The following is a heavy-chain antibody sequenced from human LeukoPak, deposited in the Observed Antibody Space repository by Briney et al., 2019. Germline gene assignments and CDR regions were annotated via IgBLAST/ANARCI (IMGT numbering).Heavy chain of an antibody. CDR3: ARGLGIASGWYRVYYFDY. CDR2: INHSGST. J-gene: IGHJ4*02. D-gene: IGHD6-19*01. Sequence: PSETLSLTXAVYGGSFSGYYWSWIRQPPGKGLEWIGEINHSGSTNYNPSLKSRVTISVDTSKNQFSLKLSSVTAADTAVYYCARGLGIASGWYRVYYFDYWGQGTLVTVSS. V-gene: IGHV4-34*01. CDR1: GGSFSGYY.